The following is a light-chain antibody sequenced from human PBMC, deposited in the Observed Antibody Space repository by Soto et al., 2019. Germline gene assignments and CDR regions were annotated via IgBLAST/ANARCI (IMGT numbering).Light chain of an antibody. V-gene: IGLV1-51*01. CDR2: DNN. Sequence: QSVLTHPPSVSAAPGQKVTISCSGSSSNIGHNYVSWYRHLPGTAPKLLIYDNNQRPSGIPDRFSGSKSGTSATLGITGLQTGDEAHYYCGAWDSSLSGGVFGGGTKV. CDR1: SSNIGHNY. J-gene: IGLJ6*01. CDR3: GAWDSSLSGGV.